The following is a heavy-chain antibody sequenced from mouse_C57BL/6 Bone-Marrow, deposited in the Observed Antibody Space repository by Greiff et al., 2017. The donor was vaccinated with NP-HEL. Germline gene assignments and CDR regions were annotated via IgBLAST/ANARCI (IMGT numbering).Heavy chain of an antibody. J-gene: IGHJ3*01. D-gene: IGHD4-1*01. V-gene: IGHV1-19*01. CDR2: INPYNGGT. CDR1: GYTFTDYY. Sequence: VQLQQSGPVLVKPGASVKMSCKASGYTFTDYYMNWVKQSHGKSLEWIGVINPYNGGTSYNQKFKGKATLTVDKSSSTAYMELNSLTSEDSAVYYCARSGTGTSFAYWGQGTLVTVSA. CDR3: ARSGTGTSFAY.